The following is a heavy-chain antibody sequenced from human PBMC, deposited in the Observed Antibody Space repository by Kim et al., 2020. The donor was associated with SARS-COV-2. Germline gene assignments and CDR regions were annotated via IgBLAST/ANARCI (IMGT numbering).Heavy chain of an antibody. D-gene: IGHD3-10*01. CDR1: GYSFTSYW. J-gene: IGHJ4*02. V-gene: IGHV5-51*01. CDR2: IYPGDSDT. Sequence: GESLKISCKGSGYSFTSYWIGWVRQMPGKGLEWMGIIYPGDSDTRYSPSFQGQVTIPADKSISTAYLQWSSLKASDTAIYYCARTVMVRGVIINDYWGQGTLVTVSS. CDR3: ARTVMVRGVIINDY.